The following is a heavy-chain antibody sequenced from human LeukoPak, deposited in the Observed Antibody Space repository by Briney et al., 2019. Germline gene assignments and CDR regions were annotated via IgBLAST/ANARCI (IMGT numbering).Heavy chain of an antibody. Sequence: SETLSLTCAVYGGSFSGYYWSWIRQPPGKGLEWIGEINHSGSTNYNPSLKSRVTISVDTSKNQFSLKLSSVTAADTAVYYCARGSGNWFDPWGQGTLVTVSS. CDR3: ARGSGNWFDP. CDR1: GGSFSGYY. CDR2: INHSGST. J-gene: IGHJ5*02. V-gene: IGHV4-34*01.